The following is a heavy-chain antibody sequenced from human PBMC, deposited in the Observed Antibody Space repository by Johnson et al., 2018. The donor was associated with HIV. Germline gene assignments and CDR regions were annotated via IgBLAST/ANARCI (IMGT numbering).Heavy chain of an antibody. CDR1: GFTFSSYA. CDR3: AGAYDNDSRGYYDAFDI. J-gene: IGHJ3*02. CDR2: ISYDGSNK. Sequence: QVQLVESGGGVVQPGRSLRLSCEASGFTFSSYAMHWVRQAPGKGLEWVAVISYDGSNKYYADSVKGRFTISRDNSKNTLYLQMNSLRAEDTAVYYCAGAYDNDSRGYYDAFDIWGQGTMVTVSS. D-gene: IGHD3-22*01. V-gene: IGHV3-30-3*01.